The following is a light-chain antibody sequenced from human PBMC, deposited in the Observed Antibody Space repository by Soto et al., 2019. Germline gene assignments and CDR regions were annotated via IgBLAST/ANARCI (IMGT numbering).Light chain of an antibody. CDR1: QSVSSSY. J-gene: IGKJ4*01. V-gene: IGKV3-20*01. CDR3: QKYGSAPPVT. CDR2: GAS. Sequence: EIVLTQSPGTLSLSPGERATLSCRASQSVSSSYLAWYQQKPGQAPRLLIYGASSRATGIPDRFSGSGSGTDFTLTISRLEPEDCAVYYCQKYGSAPPVTFGGGTKVEIK.